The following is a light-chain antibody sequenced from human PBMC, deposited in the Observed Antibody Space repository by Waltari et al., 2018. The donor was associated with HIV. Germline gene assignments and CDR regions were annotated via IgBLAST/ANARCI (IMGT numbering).Light chain of an antibody. J-gene: IGKJ5*01. CDR2: WAS. CDR3: QQYYSTLPIT. Sequence: DIVMTQSPDSLAVSLVERATINCHSSQSLLHSSTNKNYLAWYQQKPGQPPKLLIYWASTRESGVPERFSGSGSGTDFTLTISSLQAADVAVYYCQQYYSTLPITFGQGTRLEIK. V-gene: IGKV4-1*01. CDR1: QSLLHSSTNKNY.